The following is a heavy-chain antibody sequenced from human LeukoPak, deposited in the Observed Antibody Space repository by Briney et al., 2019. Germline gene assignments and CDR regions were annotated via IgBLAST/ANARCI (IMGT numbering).Heavy chain of an antibody. CDR2: IYYSGST. D-gene: IGHD5-24*01. J-gene: IGHJ4*02. V-gene: IGHV4-39*01. Sequence: GGSXXXSSYXWXWLRQPPGRGREWIGSIYYSGSTYYNPSLKPPVPISLDPSKTQFPLTLSSVTAADTAVYYCARLRYLRWLQFPPPESYFHYWGQGTLLTVSS. CDR3: ARLRYLRWLQFPPPESYFHY. CDR1: GGSXXXSSYX.